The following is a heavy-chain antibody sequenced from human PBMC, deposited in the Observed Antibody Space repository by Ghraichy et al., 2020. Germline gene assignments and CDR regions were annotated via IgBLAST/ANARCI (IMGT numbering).Heavy chain of an antibody. V-gene: IGHV4-39*01. CDR2: IYYSGST. D-gene: IGHD3-22*01. CDR1: GGSISSSSYY. J-gene: IGHJ4*02. Sequence: SETLSLTCTVSGGSISSSSYYWGWIRQPPGKGLEWIGSIYYSGSTYYNPSLKSRVTISVDTSKNQFSLKLSSVTAADTAVYYCARRHYYVSSGYPDYWGQGTLVTVSS. CDR3: ARRHYYVSSGYPDY.